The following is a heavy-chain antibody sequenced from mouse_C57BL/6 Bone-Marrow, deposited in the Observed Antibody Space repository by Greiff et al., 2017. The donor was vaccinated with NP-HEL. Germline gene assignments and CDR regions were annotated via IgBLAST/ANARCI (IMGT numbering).Heavy chain of an antibody. CDR1: GYTFTSYG. CDR2: IYPRSGNT. J-gene: IGHJ4*01. D-gene: IGHD2-4*01. V-gene: IGHV1-81*01. Sequence: VKLQESGAELARPGASVKLSCKASGYTFTSYGISWVKQRTGQGLEWIGEIYPRSGNTYYNEKFKGKATLTADKSSSTAYMELRSLTSEDSAVYFCARYDYDVDYAMDYWGQGTSVTVSS. CDR3: ARYDYDVDYAMDY.